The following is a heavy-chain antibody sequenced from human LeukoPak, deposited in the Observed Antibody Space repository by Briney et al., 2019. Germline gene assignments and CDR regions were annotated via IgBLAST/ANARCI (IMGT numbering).Heavy chain of an antibody. J-gene: IGHJ6*03. Sequence: ASVKVSCKASGGTFSSYAISWVRQAPGQGLEWMGGIIPIFGTANYAQKFQGRVTIATDESTSTAYMELSSLRSEDTAVYYCARARLAARPSYYYYYMDVWGKGTTVTVSS. CDR3: ARARLAARPSYYYYYMDV. V-gene: IGHV1-69*05. CDR2: IIPIFGTA. CDR1: GGTFSSYA. D-gene: IGHD6-6*01.